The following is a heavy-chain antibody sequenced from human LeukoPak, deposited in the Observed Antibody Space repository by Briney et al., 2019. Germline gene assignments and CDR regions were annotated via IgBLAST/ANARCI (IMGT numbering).Heavy chain of an antibody. J-gene: IGHJ4*02. CDR1: GGSFSGYY. Sequence: PSETLSLTCAVYGGSFSGYYWSWIRQPPGKGLEWIGEINHSGSTNYNPSLKSRVTISVDTSKNQFSLRLSSVIAADTAVYFCARAALYFDSSAYSYYFDYWGQGTLVTVSS. V-gene: IGHV4-34*01. CDR3: ARAALYFDSSAYSYYFDY. CDR2: INHSGST. D-gene: IGHD3-22*01.